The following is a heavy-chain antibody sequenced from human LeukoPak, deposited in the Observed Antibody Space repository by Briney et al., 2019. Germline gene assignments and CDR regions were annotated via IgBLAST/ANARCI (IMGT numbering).Heavy chain of an antibody. CDR2: ITGGSGAK. Sequence: GGSLRVSCTASGFTFSNFAISWVRQAPGKGLEWVSTITGGSGAKYYADSVKGRFTISRDNSKDTLYLQMYSLRAEDTAVYFCAKDSPLTTYTSGWSSNSFDYWGQGTLVAVSS. CDR3: AKDSPLTTYTSGWSSNSFDY. V-gene: IGHV3-23*01. CDR1: GFTFSNFA. D-gene: IGHD6-19*01. J-gene: IGHJ4*02.